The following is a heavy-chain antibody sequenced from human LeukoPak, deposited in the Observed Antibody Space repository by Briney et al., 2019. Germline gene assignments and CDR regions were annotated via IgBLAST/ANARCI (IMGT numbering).Heavy chain of an antibody. Sequence: SGGSLRLSCAASRFTLSNYWMSWVRQAPGKGLDWVANIKQDGSETYYVDSVKGRFTISRDNAKNSLSLQMNSLRAEDTAVYYCARQRGSGCLDYWGQGTLVTVSS. V-gene: IGHV3-7*01. CDR1: RFTLSNYW. D-gene: IGHD6-19*01. CDR2: IKQDGSET. CDR3: ARQRGSGCLDY. J-gene: IGHJ4*02.